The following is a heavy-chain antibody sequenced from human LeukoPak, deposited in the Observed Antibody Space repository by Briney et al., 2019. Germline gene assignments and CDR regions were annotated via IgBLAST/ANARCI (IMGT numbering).Heavy chain of an antibody. D-gene: IGHD3-22*01. V-gene: IGHV3-30*04. J-gene: IGHJ4*02. Sequence: GRSLRLSCAASGFTFSSYAMHWGRQAPGKGLEWVAVISHDGSNKYYADSVKGRFTISRDNSKNTLYLQMNSLRAEDTAVYYCARDIYSSGYYYYYFDYWGQGTLVTVSS. CDR1: GFTFSSYA. CDR2: ISHDGSNK. CDR3: ARDIYSSGYYYYYFDY.